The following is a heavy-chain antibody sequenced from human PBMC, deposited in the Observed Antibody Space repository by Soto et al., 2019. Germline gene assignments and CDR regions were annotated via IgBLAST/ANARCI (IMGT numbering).Heavy chain of an antibody. CDR3: ARGGFSYGTGIEH. Sequence: GGSLSLSCAASGFSISRYWMSWVRQAPGKGLEWVADKKQDGSEEYYVDSVKGRFTVSRDNAKNSVYLQLTSLRVEDTALYYCARGGFSYGTGIEHWGRGALVTVSS. CDR1: GFSISRYW. CDR2: KKQDGSEE. D-gene: IGHD5-18*01. V-gene: IGHV3-7*01. J-gene: IGHJ5*02.